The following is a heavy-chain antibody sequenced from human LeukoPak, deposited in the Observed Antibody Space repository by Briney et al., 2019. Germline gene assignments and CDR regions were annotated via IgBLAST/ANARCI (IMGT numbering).Heavy chain of an antibody. D-gene: IGHD3-9*01. CDR2: INPNSGGT. CDR1: GYTFTGYY. J-gene: IGHJ3*02. Sequence: ASVKVSCKASGYTFTGYYMHWVRQAPGQGLEWMGWINPNSGGTNYAQKFQGRVTMTRDTSISTAYMELGRLRSDDTAVYYCAKDMHWAYYDILTGYYLAAFDIWGQGTMVTVSS. CDR3: AKDMHWAYYDILTGYYLAAFDI. V-gene: IGHV1-2*02.